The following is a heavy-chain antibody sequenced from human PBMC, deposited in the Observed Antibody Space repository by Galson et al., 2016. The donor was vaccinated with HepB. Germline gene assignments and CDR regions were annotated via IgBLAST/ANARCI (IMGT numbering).Heavy chain of an antibody. Sequence: SGAEVKKSGESLKISCQASGYSFTRYWIAWVRQMPGEGLQWMGIIYPGDSDSRYSPSFQGQVTISVDKSISTAYLQWSSLKASDTAIYYCARTYCSYSNCYSYFDYWGQGTLVTVSS. J-gene: IGHJ4*02. CDR3: ARTYCSYSNCYSYFDY. CDR1: GYSFTRYW. D-gene: IGHD2-15*01. CDR2: IYPGDSDS. V-gene: IGHV5-51*01.